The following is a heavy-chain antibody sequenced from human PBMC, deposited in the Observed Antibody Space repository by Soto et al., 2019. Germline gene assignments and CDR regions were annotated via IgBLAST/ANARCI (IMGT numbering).Heavy chain of an antibody. J-gene: IGHJ4*02. CDR2: ISGSGGST. CDR1: GFTFSSYA. Sequence: GGSLRLSCAASGFTFSSYAMSWVRQAPGKGLEWVSAISGSGGSTYYADSVKGRFTISRDNSKNTLYLQMNSLRAEDTAVYYCAKDSVGGSNLYYFDYWGQGTLVTVSS. D-gene: IGHD2-15*01. V-gene: IGHV3-23*01. CDR3: AKDSVGGSNLYYFDY.